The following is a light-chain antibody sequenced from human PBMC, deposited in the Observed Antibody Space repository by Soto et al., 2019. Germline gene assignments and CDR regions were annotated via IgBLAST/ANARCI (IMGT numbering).Light chain of an antibody. Sequence: VLTQSPATLSLSPGERATLSCRASQSIHTSLAWYQQKPGQPPRLVVYDSTLRANGVPDRFGGSRSGTEFNLTLHHPGPEELSGDYCQKRKRLAPIPFGQGTRLEI. V-gene: IGKV3-11*01. CDR3: QKRKRLAPIP. J-gene: IGKJ5*01. CDR2: DST. CDR1: QSIHTS.